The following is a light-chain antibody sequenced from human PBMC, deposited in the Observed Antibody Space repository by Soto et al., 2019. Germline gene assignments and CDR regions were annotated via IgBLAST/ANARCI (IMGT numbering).Light chain of an antibody. CDR1: SSDVGGYNY. CDR3: ISYRSSSTWV. Sequence: QSALTQPASVSGSPGQSITISCTGTSSDVGGYNYVSWYQQHPGKAPKLMIYEVSNRPLGVSNRFSGSKSGNTASLTISGLQAEDEADYYCISYRSSSTWVFGGGTKLTVL. J-gene: IGLJ3*02. V-gene: IGLV2-14*01. CDR2: EVS.